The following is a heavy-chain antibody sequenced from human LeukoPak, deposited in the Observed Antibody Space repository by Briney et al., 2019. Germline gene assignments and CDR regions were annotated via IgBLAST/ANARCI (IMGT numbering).Heavy chain of an antibody. CDR2: IYYSGST. Sequence: SETLSLTCTVSGGSISSSSYYWGWIRQPPGKGLEWIGSIYYSGSTYYNPSLKSRVTISVDTSKNQFSLKLSSVTAADTAVYYCARRDYYGDHGAFDIWGQGTMVTVSS. V-gene: IGHV4-39*01. CDR3: ARRDYYGDHGAFDI. CDR1: GGSISSSSYY. J-gene: IGHJ3*02. D-gene: IGHD4-17*01.